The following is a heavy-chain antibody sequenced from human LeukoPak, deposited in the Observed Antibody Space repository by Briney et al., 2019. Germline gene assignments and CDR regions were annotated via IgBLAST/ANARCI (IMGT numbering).Heavy chain of an antibody. J-gene: IGHJ6*03. D-gene: IGHD6-19*01. CDR3: ARPSAVAGSPYYYAYMDV. Sequence: GGSLRLSCTASGFTFSSYTMNWVRQTPGKGLEWVASISSSSNHINYVDSVKGRFTVSRDNAAFSLFLHMDSLRTGDSGIYYCARPSAVAGSPYYYAYMDVWGKGTTVTVSS. V-gene: IGHV3-21*04. CDR2: ISSSSNHI. CDR1: GFTFSSYT.